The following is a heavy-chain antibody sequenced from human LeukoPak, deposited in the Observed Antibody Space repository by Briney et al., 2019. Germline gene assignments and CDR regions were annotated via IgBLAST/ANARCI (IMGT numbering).Heavy chain of an antibody. D-gene: IGHD3-10*01. CDR3: ASTPTMVRGVIYYYYMDV. J-gene: IGHJ6*03. CDR1: GGSISSGSYY. Sequence: SETLSLTCIVSGGSISSGSYYWSWIRQPAGKGLKWIGRIYASGSTNYNPSLKSRVTISVDTSKNQFSLKLSSVTAADTAVYYCASTPTMVRGVIYYYYMDVWGKGTTVTISS. CDR2: IYASGST. V-gene: IGHV4-61*02.